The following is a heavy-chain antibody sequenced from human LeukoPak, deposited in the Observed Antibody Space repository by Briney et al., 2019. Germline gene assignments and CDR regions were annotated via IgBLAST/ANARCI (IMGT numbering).Heavy chain of an antibody. J-gene: IGHJ4*02. CDR2: IKQDGSEK. V-gene: IGHV3-7*01. Sequence: GGSLRLSCAASGFTFSSYWMGWVRQAPGKGLEWVANIKQDGSEKYYVDSVKGRFAISRDDANNSLYLQMNGLRVEDTALYYCVRGPHYGAYTDYFDYWGQGTLVTVSS. D-gene: IGHD4-17*01. CDR1: GFTFSSYW. CDR3: VRGPHYGAYTDYFDY.